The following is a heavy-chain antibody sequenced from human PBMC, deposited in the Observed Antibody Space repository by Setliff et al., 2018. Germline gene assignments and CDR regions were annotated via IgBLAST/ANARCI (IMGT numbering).Heavy chain of an antibody. J-gene: IGHJ2*01. CDR2: IYHTGST. D-gene: IGHD1-7*01. CDR3: ARSRTTAVKGGVFAV. V-gene: IGHV4-4*02. Sequence: SETLSLTCAVSGGSISSSNWWSWVRQPPGKGLEWIGEIYHTGSTNYNPSLKSRLTISVDTSKEQFSLKLSSVTAADTAVYYCARSRTTAVKGGVFAVWGRGTLVTVSS. CDR1: GGSISSSNW.